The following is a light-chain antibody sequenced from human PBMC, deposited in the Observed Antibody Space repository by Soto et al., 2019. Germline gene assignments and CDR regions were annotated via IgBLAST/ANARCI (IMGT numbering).Light chain of an antibody. CDR2: EAS. J-gene: IGKJ4*01. V-gene: IGKV3-11*01. Sequence: EIVLTQSPATLSLSPGERATLSCRASQSINDFLAWYQQKPGQAPRLLIYEASKRATDIPDRFIGSGSGTDFTRTNSSLEPEDFAVYYCHQRSNWPPFTFGGGTKVEI. CDR1: QSINDF. CDR3: HQRSNWPPFT.